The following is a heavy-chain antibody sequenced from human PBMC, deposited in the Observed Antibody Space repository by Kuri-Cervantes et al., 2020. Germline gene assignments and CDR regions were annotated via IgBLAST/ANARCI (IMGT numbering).Heavy chain of an antibody. J-gene: IGHJ4*02. Sequence: GGSLRLSCAASGFTFSSYAMHWVRQAPGKGLEWVAVISYDGSNKYYADSVKGRFTISRDNAKNSLYLQMNSLRAEDTAVYYGAGHLAGKTLPVPADRAAGKEEVDYWGQGTLVTVSS. CDR2: ISYDGSNK. CDR3: AGHLAGKTLPVPADRAAGKEEVDY. D-gene: IGHD6-13*01. CDR1: GFTFSSYA. V-gene: IGHV3-30-3*01.